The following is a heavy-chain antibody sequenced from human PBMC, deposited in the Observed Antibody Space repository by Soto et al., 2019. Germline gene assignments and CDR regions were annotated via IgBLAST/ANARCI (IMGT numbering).Heavy chain of an antibody. D-gene: IGHD4-17*01. J-gene: IGHJ4*02. Sequence: ASVQVSCKASGYTFTSYDINWVRQATGQGLEWMGWMNPNSGNTGYAQKFQGRVTMTRNTSISTAYMELSSLRSEDTAVYYCQLAFYGDYVRALPYFDYWGQGTRVTVSS. CDR1: GYTFTSYD. CDR2: MNPNSGNT. V-gene: IGHV1-8*01. CDR3: QLAFYGDYVRALPYFDY.